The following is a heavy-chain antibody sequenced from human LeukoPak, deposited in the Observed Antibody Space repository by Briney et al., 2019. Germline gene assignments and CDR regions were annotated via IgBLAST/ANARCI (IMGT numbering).Heavy chain of an antibody. Sequence: ASVKVSCKASGYTFTGYYMHWVRQAPGQGLEWMGWINPNSGGTNYAHKFQGRVTMTRDTSINTVYMELSRLRSDDTAVYYCARDRPQDYYDSRNFDYWGQGTLVTVSS. D-gene: IGHD3-22*01. J-gene: IGHJ4*02. CDR2: INPNSGGT. CDR1: GYTFTGYY. CDR3: ARDRPQDYYDSRNFDY. V-gene: IGHV1-2*02.